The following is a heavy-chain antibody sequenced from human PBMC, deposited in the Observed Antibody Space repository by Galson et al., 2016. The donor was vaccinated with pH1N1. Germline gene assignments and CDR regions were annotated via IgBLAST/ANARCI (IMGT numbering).Heavy chain of an antibody. D-gene: IGHD2/OR15-2a*01. V-gene: IGHV5-51*01. Sequence: QSGAEVKKPGESLKISCKGSGCIFSTFWIGWVRQMPGKGLEWMGIVYPGDSDTTYNPSFKGQVTIPVDKSISTAYLQWSSLKASDSAIYSCARHQGPSDDYFFYNMDVWGQGTTATVSS. CDR3: ARHQGPSDDYFFYNMDV. CDR1: GCIFSTFW. J-gene: IGHJ6*02. CDR2: VYPGDSDT.